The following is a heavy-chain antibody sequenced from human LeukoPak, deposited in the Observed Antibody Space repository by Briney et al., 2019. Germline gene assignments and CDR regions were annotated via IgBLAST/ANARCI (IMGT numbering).Heavy chain of an antibody. Sequence: GESLKISCKGSGDSSTSYWIGWVRQMPGKGLEWMGFIYPGDSDTRYSPSFQGQVTISADKSISTAYLQWSSLKASDTAMYYCARRTATVTSFDYWGQGTLVTVSS. V-gene: IGHV5-51*01. J-gene: IGHJ4*02. CDR1: GDSSTSYW. D-gene: IGHD4-17*01. CDR3: ARRTATVTSFDY. CDR2: IYPGDSDT.